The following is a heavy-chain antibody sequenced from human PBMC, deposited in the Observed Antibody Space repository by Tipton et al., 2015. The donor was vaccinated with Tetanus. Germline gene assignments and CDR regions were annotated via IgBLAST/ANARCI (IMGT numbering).Heavy chain of an antibody. CDR2: INHSGST. Sequence: LRLSCAVYGGSFSGYYWSWIRQPPGKGLEWIGEINHSGSTNYNPSLKSRVPISVDTSKTQFSLKLSSVTAADTAVYYCARGGAGKGPTGGNSGDFDYWGQGTLVSASS. V-gene: IGHV4-34*01. J-gene: IGHJ4*02. CDR3: ARGGAGKGPTGGNSGDFDY. CDR1: GGSFSGYY. D-gene: IGHD4-23*01.